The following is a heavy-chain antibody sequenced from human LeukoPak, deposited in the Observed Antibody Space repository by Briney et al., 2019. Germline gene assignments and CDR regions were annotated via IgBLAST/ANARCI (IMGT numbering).Heavy chain of an antibody. J-gene: IGHJ4*02. CDR2: ISGSGGST. D-gene: IGHD2-8*01. CDR3: ANYLVYAIREWY. Sequence: HPGGSLRLSCAASGFTFSSYAMSWVRQAPGKGLEWVSAISGSGGSTYYADSVKGRFTISRDNSKNTLYLQMNSLRAEDTAVYYCANYLVYAIREWYWGQGTLVTVSS. V-gene: IGHV3-23*01. CDR1: GFTFSSYA.